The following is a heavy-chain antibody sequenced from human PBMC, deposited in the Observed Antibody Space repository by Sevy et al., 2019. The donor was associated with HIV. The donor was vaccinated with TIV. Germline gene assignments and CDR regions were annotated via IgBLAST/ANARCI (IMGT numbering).Heavy chain of an antibody. CDR3: XXXXXXXSYSDDY. Sequence: GGSLRLSCVASGFTLSSYWMSWVRQAPGKGLEWVANIKQDGNEKYYVDSVKGRFTISRDNAKNSLYLQMNSLRAEDXXXXXXXXXXXXXSYSDDYWGQGTLVTVSS. CDR2: IKQDGNEK. J-gene: IGHJ4*02. CDR1: GFTLSSYW. D-gene: IGHD1-26*01. V-gene: IGHV3-7*01.